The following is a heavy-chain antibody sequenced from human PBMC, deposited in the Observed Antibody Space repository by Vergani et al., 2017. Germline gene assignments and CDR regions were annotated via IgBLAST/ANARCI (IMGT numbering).Heavy chain of an antibody. CDR2: ISSSGSTI. Sequence: EVQLVESGGGLVQPGGSLRLSCAASGFTFSSYEMNWVRQAPGKGLEWVSYISSSGSTIYYADSVKGRFTISRDNAKNSLYLQMKSLRAEDTAVYYCARAGGGGAFDIWGQGTMVTVSS. J-gene: IGHJ3*02. V-gene: IGHV3-48*03. CDR1: GFTFSSYE. CDR3: ARAGGGGAFDI. D-gene: IGHD3-16*01.